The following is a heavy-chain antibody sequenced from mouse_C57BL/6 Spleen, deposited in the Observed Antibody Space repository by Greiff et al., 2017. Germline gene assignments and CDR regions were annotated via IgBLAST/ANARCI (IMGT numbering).Heavy chain of an antibody. V-gene: IGHV5-4*01. CDR3: ARGSSDWYFDV. Sequence: EVQVVESGGGLVKPGGSLKLSCAASGFTFSSYAMSWVRQTPEKRLEWVATISDGGSYTYYPDNVKGRFTISIDNAKNNLYLQMSQLKSEDTAVYYCARGSSDWYFDVWGTGTTVTVSS. CDR2: ISDGGSYT. CDR1: GFTFSSYA. D-gene: IGHD1-1*01. J-gene: IGHJ1*03.